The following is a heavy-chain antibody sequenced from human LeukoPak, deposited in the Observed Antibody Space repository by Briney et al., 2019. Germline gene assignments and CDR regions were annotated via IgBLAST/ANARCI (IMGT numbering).Heavy chain of an antibody. CDR3: ARDRPFDY. V-gene: IGHV4-34*01. CDR1: GGSFSGYY. Sequence: ASETLSLTCAVYGGSFSGYYWSWIRQPPGKGLEWIGEINHSGSTDYNPSLKSRVTISVDTSKNQFSLKPSSVTAADTAVYYCARDRPFDYWGQGTLVTVSS. CDR2: INHSGST. J-gene: IGHJ4*02.